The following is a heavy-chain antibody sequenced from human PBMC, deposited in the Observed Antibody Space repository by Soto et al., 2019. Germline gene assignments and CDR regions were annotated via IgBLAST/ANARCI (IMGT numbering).Heavy chain of an antibody. CDR3: ASPGLLGHRAGFDY. CDR2: MNPNSGNT. D-gene: IGHD2-15*01. J-gene: IGHJ4*02. V-gene: IGHV1-8*01. Sequence: GASVKVSCKASGYTFTSYDINWVRQATGQGLEWMGWMNPNSGNTGYAQKFQGRVTMTRNTSISTAYMELSSLRSEDTAVYYCASPGLLGHRAGFDYWGQGTLVTVSS. CDR1: GYTFTSYD.